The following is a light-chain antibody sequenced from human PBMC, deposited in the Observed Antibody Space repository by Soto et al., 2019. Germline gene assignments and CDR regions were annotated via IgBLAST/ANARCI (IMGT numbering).Light chain of an antibody. J-gene: IGKJ1*01. CDR3: QNYDNWPHTRT. CDR1: QTISRN. CDR2: GAS. V-gene: IGKV3-15*01. Sequence: ELLLTQSPGTLSLSPGERATVSCRASQTISRNYLVWYQKKPGKAPRVLIYGASTRATGIPARLSGSGSGKEFTLTISSLQSEAFAVYYCQNYDNWPHTRTFGHGTKVDI.